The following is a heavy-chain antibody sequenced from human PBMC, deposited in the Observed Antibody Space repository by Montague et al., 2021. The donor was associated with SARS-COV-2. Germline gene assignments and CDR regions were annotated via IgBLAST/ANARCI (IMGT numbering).Heavy chain of an antibody. CDR3: ARDPWHSKIFGVVTGYGMDA. CDR2: IYNSGST. CDR1: GGSVSCGSYY. Sequence: SETLSLTCTVSGGSVSCGSYYWSWIRQPPGKGLEWIGYIYNSGSTNYNPSLKSRVTISVDTSKNQFSLKLSSVTAADTAVYCCARDPWHSKIFGVVTGYGMDAWGQGTTVTVSS. V-gene: IGHV4-61*01. D-gene: IGHD3-3*01. J-gene: IGHJ6*02.